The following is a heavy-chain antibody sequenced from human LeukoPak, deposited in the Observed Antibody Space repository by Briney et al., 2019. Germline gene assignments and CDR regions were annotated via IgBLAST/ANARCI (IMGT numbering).Heavy chain of an antibody. CDR1: GFTFSSYS. CDR3: ARDSSGWYSAFDI. V-gene: IGHV3-21*01. Sequence: PGGSLRLSCAASGFTFSSYSMNWVRQAPGKGLEWVSSISSSSSYIYYADSVKGRFTISRDNAKNSLYLQMNSLRAEDTAVYYCARDSSGWYSAFDIWGQGTMVTVSP. J-gene: IGHJ3*02. CDR2: ISSSSSYI. D-gene: IGHD6-19*01.